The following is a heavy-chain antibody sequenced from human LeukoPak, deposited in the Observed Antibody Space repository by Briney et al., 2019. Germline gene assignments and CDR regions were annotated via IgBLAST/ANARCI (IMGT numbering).Heavy chain of an antibody. J-gene: IGHJ6*02. V-gene: IGHV3-23*01. CDR1: GFTFSSYA. CDR3: AKGTGYCSSTSCSDYYYGMDV. D-gene: IGHD2-2*01. CDR2: ISGSGGST. Sequence: GGSLRLSCAASGFTFSSYAMGWVRQAPGKGLEWVSAISGSGGSTYYADSVKGRFTISRDNSKNTLYLQMNSLRAEDTAVYYCAKGTGYCSSTSCSDYYYGMDVWGQGTTVTVSS.